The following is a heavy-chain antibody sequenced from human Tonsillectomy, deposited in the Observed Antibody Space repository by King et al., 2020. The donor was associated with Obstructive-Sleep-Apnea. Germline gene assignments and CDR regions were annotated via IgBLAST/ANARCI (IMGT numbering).Heavy chain of an antibody. D-gene: IGHD2-15*01. CDR3: ARSYSNYFDS. CDR1: GFNFRAYW. CDR2: IKEDGSEK. Sequence: VQLVESGGGLVQPGGSLRLSCAASGFNFRAYWMSWVRQTPGKGLEWVANIKEDGSEKFYVESVKGRLTISRDNAKNSVYLQMDSLSADDSGVYYCARSYSNYFDSWGQGTLVTVSS. J-gene: IGHJ4*02. V-gene: IGHV3-7*01.